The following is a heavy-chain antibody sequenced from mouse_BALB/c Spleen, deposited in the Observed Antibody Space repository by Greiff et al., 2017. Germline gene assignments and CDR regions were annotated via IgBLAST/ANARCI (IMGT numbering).Heavy chain of an antibody. J-gene: IGHJ4*01. CDR3: ARDNYSMDY. V-gene: IGHV5-6-3*01. CDR1: GFTFSSYG. Sequence: EVKVEESGGGLVQPGGSLKLSCAASGFTFSSYGMSWVRQTPDKRLELVATINSNGGSTYSPDSVKGRFTISRDNAKNTLYLQMSSLKSEDTAMYYCARDNYSMDYWGQGTSVTVSS. CDR2: INSNGGST.